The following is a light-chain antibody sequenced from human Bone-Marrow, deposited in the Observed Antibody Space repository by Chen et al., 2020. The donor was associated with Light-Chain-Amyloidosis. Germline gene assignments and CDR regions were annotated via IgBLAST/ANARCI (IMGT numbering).Light chain of an antibody. V-gene: IGLV3-25*03. CDR2: RDT. Sequence: SYDLTQPPSVSVSPGQTARITCSGDDLPTKYAYWYQQKPGQAPVLVIHRDTERPSGISERFSGSSSGTTATLTISGVQAEDEADYHCQSADSSGTYEVIFGGGTKLIVL. J-gene: IGLJ2*01. CDR1: DLPTKY. CDR3: QSADSSGTYEVI.